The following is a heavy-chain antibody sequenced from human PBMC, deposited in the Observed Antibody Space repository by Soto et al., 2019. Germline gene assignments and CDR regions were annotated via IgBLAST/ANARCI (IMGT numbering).Heavy chain of an antibody. V-gene: IGHV1-3*01. CDR1: GYTFTSYA. CDR2: INAGNGNT. J-gene: IGHJ4*02. CDR3: ARDGIIWFGEFSYFDY. Sequence: ASVKVSCKASGYTFTSYARHWVRQAPGQRLEWMGWINAGNGNTKYSQKFQGRVTITRDTSASTAYMELSSLRSEDTAVYYCARDGIIWFGEFSYFDYCGQGTLVTVSS. D-gene: IGHD3-10*01.